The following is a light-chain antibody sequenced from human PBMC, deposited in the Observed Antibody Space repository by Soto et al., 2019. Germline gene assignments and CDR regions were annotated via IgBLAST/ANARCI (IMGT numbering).Light chain of an antibody. J-gene: IGKJ1*01. V-gene: IGKV1-6*01. CDR3: LQDYNYPWT. Sequence: AIQMTQSPSSLSASVGDRVTITCRASQGIRNDLGWYQQKPGKAPKLLIYAASSLKSGVPSRFSGSGSGTDYTLTISRLHPEDFATYYCLQDYNYPWTFGQGTKVEIK. CDR1: QGIRND. CDR2: AAS.